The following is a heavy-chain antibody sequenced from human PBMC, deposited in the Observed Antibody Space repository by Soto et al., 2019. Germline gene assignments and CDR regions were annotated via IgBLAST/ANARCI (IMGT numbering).Heavy chain of an antibody. J-gene: IGHJ6*02. CDR3: AVYGSGGSCPRDYYYYYGMDV. CDR1: GGTFSSYA. CDR2: IIPIFGTA. D-gene: IGHD2-15*01. V-gene: IGHV1-69*06. Sequence: VASVKVSCKASGGTFSSYAISWVRQAPGQGLEWMGGIIPIFGTANYAQKFQGRVTITADKSTSTAYMELSSLRSEHTAVYYCAVYGSGGSCPRDYYYYYGMDVWGQVTTVTVAS.